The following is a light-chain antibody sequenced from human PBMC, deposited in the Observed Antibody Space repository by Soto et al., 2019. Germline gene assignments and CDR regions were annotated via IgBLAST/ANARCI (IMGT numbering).Light chain of an antibody. CDR1: SSDVGGYNY. V-gene: IGLV2-14*01. J-gene: IGLJ1*01. CDR3: SSYTSSSTLYV. CDR2: DVS. Sequence: QSALTQPASVSGSPGQSITISCTATSSDVGGYNYVSWYQQHPGKAPKLMIFDVSNRPSGVSNRFSGSKSRNTASLTISGLQAEDEADYYCSSYTSSSTLYVFGTGTKVTVL.